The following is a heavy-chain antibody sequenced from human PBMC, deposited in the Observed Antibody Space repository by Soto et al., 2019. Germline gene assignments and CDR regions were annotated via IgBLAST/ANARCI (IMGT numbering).Heavy chain of an antibody. CDR3: ARDGIAAAGMRTSPGYYMDV. CDR1: GFTFSSYW. J-gene: IGHJ6*03. CDR2: IKQDGSEK. V-gene: IGHV3-7*01. Sequence: EVQLVESGGGLVQPGGSLRLSCAASGFTFSSYWMSWVRQAPGKGLEWVANIKQDGSEKYYVDSVKGRFTISRDNAKNSLYLQMNSLRAEDTAVYYCARDGIAAAGMRTSPGYYMDVWGKGTTVTVSS. D-gene: IGHD6-13*01.